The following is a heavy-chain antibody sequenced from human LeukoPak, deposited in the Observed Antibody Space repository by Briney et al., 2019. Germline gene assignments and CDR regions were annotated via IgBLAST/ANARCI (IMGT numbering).Heavy chain of an antibody. CDR2: INPSGGST. CDR3: ARDIAQWLVRSYYYYYGMDV. D-gene: IGHD6-19*01. Sequence: ASVTVSCKASGYTFTSYYMHWVRQAPGQGLEWMGIINPSGGSTSYAQKFQGRVTMTRDTSTSTVYKELSSLRSEDTAVYYCARDIAQWLVRSYYYYYGMDVWGQGTTVIVSS. CDR1: GYTFTSYY. J-gene: IGHJ6*02. V-gene: IGHV1-46*01.